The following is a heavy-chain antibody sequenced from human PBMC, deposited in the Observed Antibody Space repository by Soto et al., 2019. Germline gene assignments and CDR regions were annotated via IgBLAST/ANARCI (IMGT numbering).Heavy chain of an antibody. CDR2: IWYDGSNK. CDR3: ARDFRSRRYEL. J-gene: IGHJ4*02. D-gene: IGHD1-20*01. Sequence: QVQLVESGGGVVQPGRSLRLSCAASGFTFRHYGMHWVRQAPCQGLERLAVIWYDGSNKYYADSVKGRFTISRDNSKNTLYLQMNSLRAEDTDVYYCARDFRSRRYELWGQGILVTVSS. V-gene: IGHV3-33*01. CDR1: GFTFRHYG.